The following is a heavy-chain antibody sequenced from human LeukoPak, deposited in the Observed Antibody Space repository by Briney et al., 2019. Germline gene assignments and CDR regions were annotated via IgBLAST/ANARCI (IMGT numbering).Heavy chain of an antibody. D-gene: IGHD3-3*01. CDR2: IRYDGSNK. CDR1: GFTFSSYG. J-gene: IGHJ4*02. CDR3: AKHHPRYYDFWSGSYFDY. Sequence: GGSLRLSCAASGFTFSSYGMHWVRQAPGKGLEWVAFIRYDGSNKYYADSVKGRFTISRDNSKNTLYLQMNSLRAEDTAVYYCAKHHPRYYDFWSGSYFDYWGQGSLVTVSS. V-gene: IGHV3-30*02.